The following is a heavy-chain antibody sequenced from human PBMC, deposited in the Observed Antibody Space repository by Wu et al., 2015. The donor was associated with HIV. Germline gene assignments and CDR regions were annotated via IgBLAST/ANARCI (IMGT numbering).Heavy chain of an antibody. V-gene: IGHV1-2*02. CDR3: VRSGRGDILSGRGEPLTGHYIPLFDY. CDR1: GYTFSDYY. D-gene: IGHD3-9*01. CDR2: INPKDGAT. Sequence: QVQLVQSGAEVKKPGASVKVSCKASGYTFSDYYIHWIRQAPGQGLEWMGWINPKDGATDFARKFQGRVTMTRDTSFSTAYMNLISLTSDDTAVYFCVRSGRGDILSGRGEPLTGHYIPLFDYWGQGTLVTVSS. J-gene: IGHJ4*02.